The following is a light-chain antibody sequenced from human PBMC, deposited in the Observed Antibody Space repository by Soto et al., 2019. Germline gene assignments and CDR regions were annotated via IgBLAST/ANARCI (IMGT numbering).Light chain of an antibody. CDR3: AAWDDSLSGYYV. CDR1: GSNIGSNY. V-gene: IGLV1-47*01. Sequence: QSVLTQPPSASGTPGQRVTISCSGSGSNIGSNYVYWYQQLPGTAPKLLIHRNNQRPSGVPDRFSGSKSGTSASLAISGLRSEDEADYYCAAWDDSLSGYYVFGTGTKLTVL. CDR2: RNN. J-gene: IGLJ1*01.